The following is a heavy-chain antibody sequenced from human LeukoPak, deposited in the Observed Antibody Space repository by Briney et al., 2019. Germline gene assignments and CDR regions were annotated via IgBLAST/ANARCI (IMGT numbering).Heavy chain of an antibody. Sequence: PSETLSLTCTVSGGSISSYYWSWIRQPLGKGLEWIGYIYYSGSTNYNPSLKSRVTISVDTSKNQFSLKLSSVTAADTAVYYCARSRSPRFGVVIIPPVPYGMDAWGQGTTVTVSS. V-gene: IGHV4-59*01. CDR3: ARSRSPRFGVVIIPPVPYGMDA. CDR2: IYYSGST. J-gene: IGHJ6*02. D-gene: IGHD3-3*01. CDR1: GGSISSYY.